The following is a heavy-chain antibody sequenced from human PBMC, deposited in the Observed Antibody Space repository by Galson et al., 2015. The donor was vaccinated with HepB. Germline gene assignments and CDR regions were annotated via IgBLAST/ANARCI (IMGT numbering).Heavy chain of an antibody. V-gene: IGHV3-23*01. CDR2: ISGSGGRT. CDR1: GFTFSSYA. J-gene: IGHJ4*02. CDR3: AKGGDDILTGYY. D-gene: IGHD3-9*01. Sequence: SLRLSCAASGFTFSSYAMSWVRQAPGKGLEWVSAISGSGGRTYYADSVKGRFTISRDNSKNMLYLQMNSLRAEDTAVYYCAKGGDDILTGYYWGQGTLVTVSS.